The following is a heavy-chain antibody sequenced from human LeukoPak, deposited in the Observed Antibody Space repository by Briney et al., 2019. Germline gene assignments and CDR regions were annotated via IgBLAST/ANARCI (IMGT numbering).Heavy chain of an antibody. CDR2: IKEDGSEK. D-gene: IGHD3-3*01. CDR1: GFTFSFHW. CDR3: AREGVITIFGVVINWFDP. V-gene: IGHV3-7*01. Sequence: GSLRPSCAASGFTFSFHWMSWVRQAPGKGLEWVANIKEDGSEKFYVDSVKGRFTISRDNAKNSLYLQMNSLRVEDTAVYYCAREGVITIFGVVINWFDPWGQGTLVTVSS. J-gene: IGHJ5*02.